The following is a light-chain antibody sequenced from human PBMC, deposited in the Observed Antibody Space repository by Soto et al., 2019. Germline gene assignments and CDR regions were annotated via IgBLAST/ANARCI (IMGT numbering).Light chain of an antibody. J-gene: IGLJ1*01. CDR1: TSDVCNSNR. Sequence: QSVLTQPASVSGSPGQSITISCTGTTSDVCNSNRVSWYQQHPGKAPQLIIYDVTYRPSGVSNRFSGSKSGSTASLTISGLQAEDEADYYCSSYTSVTTPLYVFGAGTKVTVL. CDR2: DVT. CDR3: SSYTSVTTPLYV. V-gene: IGLV2-14*03.